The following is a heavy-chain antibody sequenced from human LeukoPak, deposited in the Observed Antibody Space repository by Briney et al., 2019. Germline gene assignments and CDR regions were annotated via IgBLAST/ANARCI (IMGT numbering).Heavy chain of an antibody. CDR1: GYSISSGYY. D-gene: IGHD6-19*01. CDR2: IYHSGST. CDR3: ARDALAVAGTDY. J-gene: IGHJ4*02. Sequence: SETLSLTCTVSGYSISSGYYWGWIRQPPGKGLEWIGSIYHSGSTYYNPSLKSRVTISVDTSKNQFSLKLSSVTAADTAVYYCARDALAVAGTDYWGQGTLVTVSS. V-gene: IGHV4-38-2*02.